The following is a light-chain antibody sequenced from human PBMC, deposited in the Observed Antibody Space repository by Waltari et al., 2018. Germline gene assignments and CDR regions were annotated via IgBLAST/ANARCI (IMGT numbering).Light chain of an antibody. J-gene: IGKJ1*01. Sequence: LMTQSPATLSVYHGERATLSCRASQSVDNNLAWYQQKNGQAPRLLIYGASTRATGVPASLSGSASGTEFTLTISNLQSADFAVYFCQQYNNWPWTFGQGTRVEI. CDR3: QQYNNWPWT. CDR1: QSVDNN. CDR2: GAS. V-gene: IGKV3-15*01.